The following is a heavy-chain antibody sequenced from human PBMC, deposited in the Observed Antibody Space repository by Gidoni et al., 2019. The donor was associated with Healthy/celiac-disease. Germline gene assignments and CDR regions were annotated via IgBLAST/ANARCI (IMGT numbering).Heavy chain of an antibody. CDR1: GFTFSSYS. J-gene: IGHJ5*02. V-gene: IGHV3-21*01. Sequence: EVQLVESGGGLVKPGGSLRLSCSASGFTFSSYSMNWVRQAPGKGLEWVSSISSSSSYIYYADSVKGRFTISRDNAKNSLYLQMNSLRAEDTAVYYCARDLGDGYSSSWYPWNCFDPWGQGTLVTVSS. D-gene: IGHD6-13*01. CDR2: ISSSSSYI. CDR3: ARDLGDGYSSSWYPWNCFDP.